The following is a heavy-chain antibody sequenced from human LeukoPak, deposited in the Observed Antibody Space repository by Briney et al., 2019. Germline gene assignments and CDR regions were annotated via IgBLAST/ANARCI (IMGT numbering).Heavy chain of an antibody. J-gene: IGHJ4*02. CDR1: GFTVSSKY. D-gene: IGHD1/OR15-1a*01. CDR2: IYTDGST. CDR3: AIGHYRNIPG. V-gene: IGHV3-66*01. Sequence: GGSLRLSCAASGFTVSSKYMNWVRQAPGKGLEWVSVIYTDGSTYYADSARARFSISRDDSKNTLSLQMNSLRAEGTAVYYCAIGHYRNIPGWGQGTLVTVSS.